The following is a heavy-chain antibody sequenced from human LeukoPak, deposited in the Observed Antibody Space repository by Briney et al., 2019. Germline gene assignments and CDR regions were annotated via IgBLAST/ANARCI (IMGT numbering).Heavy chain of an antibody. V-gene: IGHV4-31*03. Sequence: SETLSLTCTVSGGSISSGGYYWSWIRQHPGKGLEWFGYIYYSGSTYYNPSLKSRVTISVDTSKNQFSLKLSSVTAADTAVYYCARDQRGYYYYGMDVWGQGTTFTVSS. CDR2: IYYSGST. CDR3: ARDQRGYYYYGMDV. J-gene: IGHJ6*02. CDR1: GGSISSGGYY.